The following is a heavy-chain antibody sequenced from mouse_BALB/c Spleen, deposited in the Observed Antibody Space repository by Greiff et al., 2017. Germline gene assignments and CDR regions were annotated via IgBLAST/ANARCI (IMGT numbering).Heavy chain of an antibody. CDR2: ISSGGGST. Sequence: EVQLVESGGGLVKPGGSLKLSCAASAFAFSSYDMSWVRQTPEKRLEWVAYISSGGGSTYYPDTVKGRFTISRDNAKNTLYLQLSSLKSEDTAMYYFAIAYGNYGGGYWGQGTSVTVSS. J-gene: IGHJ4*01. CDR3: AIAYGNYGGGY. D-gene: IGHD2-1*01. V-gene: IGHV5-12-1*01. CDR1: AFAFSSYD.